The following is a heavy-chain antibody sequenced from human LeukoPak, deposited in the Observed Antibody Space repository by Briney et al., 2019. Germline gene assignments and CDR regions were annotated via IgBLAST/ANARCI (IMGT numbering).Heavy chain of an antibody. D-gene: IGHD6-13*01. CDR2: ISAYNGNT. CDR3: AAIAAAGSD. Sequence: WASVKVSCKASGYTFTSYGISWVRQAPGQGLEWMGWISAYNGNTNYAQKLQGRVTTTTDTSTGTAYMELRSLRSDDTAVYYCAAIAAAGSDWGQGTLVTVSS. CDR1: GYTFTSYG. J-gene: IGHJ4*02. V-gene: IGHV1-18*01.